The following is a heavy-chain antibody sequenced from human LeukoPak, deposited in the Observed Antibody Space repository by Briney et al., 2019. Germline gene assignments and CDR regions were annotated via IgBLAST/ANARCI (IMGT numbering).Heavy chain of an antibody. J-gene: IGHJ6*02. D-gene: IGHD3-10*01. CDR3: AKDRLWFGSGYYYYYGMDV. CDR2: ISWDGGST. V-gene: IGHV3-43D*03. CDR1: GFTFDDYA. Sequence: PGGSLRLSCAASGFTFDDYAMHWVRQAPGKGLEWVSLISWDGGSTYYADSVKGRFTISRDNSKNSLYLQMNSLRAEDTALYYCAKDRLWFGSGYYYYYGMDVWGQGTTVTVSS.